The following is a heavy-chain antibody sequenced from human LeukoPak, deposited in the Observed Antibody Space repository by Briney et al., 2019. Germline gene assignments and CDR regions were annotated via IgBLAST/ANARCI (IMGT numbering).Heavy chain of an antibody. CDR1: GFTFSSYA. Sequence: GGSLRLSCAASGFTFSSYAMSWVRQAPGKGLEWVSAISGSGGTTYYADSVRGRFTVSRDNSKNTLYLQMNTLEAEDTAVYYCAKDQNYYDISDYKNPFDYWGQGTLVTVSS. V-gene: IGHV3-23*01. D-gene: IGHD3-22*01. J-gene: IGHJ4*02. CDR3: AKDQNYYDISDYKNPFDY. CDR2: ISGSGGTT.